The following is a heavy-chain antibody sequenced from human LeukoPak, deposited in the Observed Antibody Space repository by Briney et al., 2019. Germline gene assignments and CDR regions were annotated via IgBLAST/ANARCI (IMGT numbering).Heavy chain of an antibody. J-gene: IGHJ4*02. D-gene: IGHD6-19*01. CDR3: TRDGEQWLVHGYDY. CDR1: GFTFGDYA. CDR2: IRSKAYGGTT. Sequence: GGSLRLSCTASGFTFGDYAMSWFRQAPGKGLEWVGFIRSKAYGGTTEYAASVKGRFTISRDDSKSIAYLQMNSLKAEDTAVYYCTRDGEQWLVHGYDYWGQGTLVTVSS. V-gene: IGHV3-49*03.